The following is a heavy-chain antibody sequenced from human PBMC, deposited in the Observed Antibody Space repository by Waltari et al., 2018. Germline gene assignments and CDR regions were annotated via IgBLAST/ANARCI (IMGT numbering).Heavy chain of an antibody. CDR3: AKGGRDWGPHFDY. V-gene: IGHV3-23*01. D-gene: IGHD7-27*01. CDR2: ISATADAM. Sequence: EVQLLASGGGQVSPGGSLTLSCGTSGFHFRTYAMTWVRQTKAKGLQWVSTISATADAMYYADSVKGRFTVSRDQAKSTLYLQMNSVTFEDTAVYYCAKGGRDWGPHFDYWGQGIPVIVSS. CDR1: GFHFRTYA. J-gene: IGHJ4*02.